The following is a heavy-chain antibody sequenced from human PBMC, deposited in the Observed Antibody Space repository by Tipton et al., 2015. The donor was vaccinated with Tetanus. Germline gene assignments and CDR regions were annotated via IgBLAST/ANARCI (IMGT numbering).Heavy chain of an antibody. J-gene: IGHJ5*02. Sequence: TLSLTCTVSGGSISSGGYYWSWIRQHPGKGLEWIGSIYYSGSTYYNPSLKSRVTISVDTSKNQFSLKLSSVTAADTAVYYCARTYDSSGYYYGGFDPWGQGTLVTVSS. D-gene: IGHD3-22*01. CDR1: GGSISSGGYY. V-gene: IGHV4-39*01. CDR2: IYYSGST. CDR3: ARTYDSSGYYYGGFDP.